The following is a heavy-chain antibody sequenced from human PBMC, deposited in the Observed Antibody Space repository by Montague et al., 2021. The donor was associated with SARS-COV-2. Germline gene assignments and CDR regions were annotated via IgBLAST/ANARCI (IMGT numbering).Heavy chain of an antibody. CDR3: ARGRLRYGWFDP. CDR1: GGSIISTTSN. J-gene: IGHJ5*02. D-gene: IGHD5-12*01. V-gene: IGHV4-39*01. CDR2: IYYTANT. Sequence: SETLSLTCTVSGGSIISTTSNWGWIRQPPGKGLEWIGSIYYTANTYYTPSLKTRVTISVDTSKNQFSLRLRSVTAADTAVYDCARGRLRYGWFDPWGQGTLVTVSS.